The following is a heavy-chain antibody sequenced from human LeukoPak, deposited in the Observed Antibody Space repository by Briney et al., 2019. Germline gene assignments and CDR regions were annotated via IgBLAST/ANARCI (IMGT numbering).Heavy chain of an antibody. CDR2: INPNSGGT. Sequence: GASVKVSCTTSRHTFTSFYIHWVRQAPGQGLEWMGWINPNSGGTNSKQKFQGRVTMTRDTSISTVYMELSSLTSDDTAVYYCARESIGGALASWGQGTLVTVSS. CDR1: RHTFTSFY. CDR3: ARESIGGALAS. D-gene: IGHD2-15*01. V-gene: IGHV1-2*02. J-gene: IGHJ1*01.